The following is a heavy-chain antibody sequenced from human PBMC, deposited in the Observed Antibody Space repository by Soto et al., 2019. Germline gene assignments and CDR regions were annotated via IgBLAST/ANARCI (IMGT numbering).Heavy chain of an antibody. CDR2: ISGSGGST. CDR1: GFTFSSYA. D-gene: IGHD1-26*01. CDR3: ANDAAVEGEDYYHYYRDV. J-gene: IGHJ6*03. Sequence: EVQLLESGGGLVQPGGSLRLSCAASGFTFSSYAMSWVRQAPGKGLEWVSAISGSGGSTYYADSVKGRFSIARDNSKNTPYLQKSSLRAEAAAVYYCANDAAVEGEDYYHYYRDVVGKGTTVTVSS. V-gene: IGHV3-23*01.